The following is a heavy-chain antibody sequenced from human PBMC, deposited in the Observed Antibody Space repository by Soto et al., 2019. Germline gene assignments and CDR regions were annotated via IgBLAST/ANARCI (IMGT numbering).Heavy chain of an antibody. CDR2: ISGGGGST. J-gene: IGHJ3*02. CDR3: AKATSVLAARPKNAFDI. D-gene: IGHD6-6*01. Sequence: EVQLLESGGGLVQPGGSLRLSCAASGFTFSSYAMSWVRQAPGKGLEWVSAISGGGGSTYYADSVKGRFTISRDNSKNTLYLQMNSLRAEDTAVYYCAKATSVLAARPKNAFDIWGQGTMVTVSS. CDR1: GFTFSSYA. V-gene: IGHV3-23*01.